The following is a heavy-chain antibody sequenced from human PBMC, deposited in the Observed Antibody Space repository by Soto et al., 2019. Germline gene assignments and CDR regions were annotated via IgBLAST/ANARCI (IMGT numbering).Heavy chain of an antibody. J-gene: IGHJ4*02. Sequence: GGSLRLSCAASGFTFSSYSMNWVRQAPGKGLEWVSSISSSSSYIYYADSVKGRFTISRDNAKNSLYLQMNSLRAEDTAVYYCARVLGYSYGPFDYWGQGTLVTVSS. CDR2: ISSSSSYI. D-gene: IGHD5-18*01. V-gene: IGHV3-21*01. CDR3: ARVLGYSYGPFDY. CDR1: GFTFSSYS.